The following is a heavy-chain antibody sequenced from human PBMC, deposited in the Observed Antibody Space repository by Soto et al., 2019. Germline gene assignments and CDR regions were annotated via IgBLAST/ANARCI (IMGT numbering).Heavy chain of an antibody. CDR1: GGSISSGGYY. Sequence: SETLSLTCTVSGGSISSGGYYWSWIRQHPGKGLEWIGYIYYSGSTYYNPSLKSRVTISVDTSKNQFSLKLSSVTAADTAVYYCARSGSPWFGESYAFDIWGQGTMVTVSS. D-gene: IGHD3-10*01. V-gene: IGHV4-31*03. CDR2: IYYSGST. CDR3: ARSGSPWFGESYAFDI. J-gene: IGHJ3*02.